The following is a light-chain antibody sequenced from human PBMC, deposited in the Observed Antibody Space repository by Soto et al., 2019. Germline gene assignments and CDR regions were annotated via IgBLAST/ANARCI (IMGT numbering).Light chain of an antibody. CDR2: GAS. Sequence: EIVMTQSPATLSVSPGERATLSCRASQSVSSNLAWYQQKPGQAPRLLIYGASTRAIGIPASFISSGSWTGCILTSSCLQSEDFAVYYCQRFNIWPQTFFQRTQVEF. CDR3: QRFNIWPQT. V-gene: IGKV3-15*01. J-gene: IGKJ1*01. CDR1: QSVSSN.